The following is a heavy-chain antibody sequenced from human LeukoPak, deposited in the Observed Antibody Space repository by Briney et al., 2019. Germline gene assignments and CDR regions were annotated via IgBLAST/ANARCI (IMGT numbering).Heavy chain of an antibody. Sequence: SQTLSLTCTVSGGSIRSGSNYWSWIRQPAGKGLEWIGRIYTSGSTNYNPSLKSRVTISVDTSKNQFSLKLSSVTAADTAVYYCARGSCSSTSCYMGDYWGQGTLVTVSS. CDR1: GGSIRSGSNY. V-gene: IGHV4-61*02. D-gene: IGHD2-2*02. CDR2: IYTSGST. CDR3: ARGSCSSTSCYMGDY. J-gene: IGHJ4*02.